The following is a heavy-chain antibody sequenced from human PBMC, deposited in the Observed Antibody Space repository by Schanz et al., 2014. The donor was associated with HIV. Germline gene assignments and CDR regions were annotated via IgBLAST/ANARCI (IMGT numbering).Heavy chain of an antibody. CDR2: IIPIFGTA. J-gene: IGHJ5*02. Sequence: QVQLVQSGAEVKKPGSSVKVSCKASGGTFSIYAISWVRQAPGQGLEWMGGIIPIFGTANYAQKFQGRVTIIADESTSTAYMELSSLRSADTAVYYCARDPSIVVVPAAGARFDPWGQGTLVTVSS. CDR1: GGTFSIYA. CDR3: ARDPSIVVVPAAGARFDP. D-gene: IGHD2-2*01. V-gene: IGHV1-69*01.